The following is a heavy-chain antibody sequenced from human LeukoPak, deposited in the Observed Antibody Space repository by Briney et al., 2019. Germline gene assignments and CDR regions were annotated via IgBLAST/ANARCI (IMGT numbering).Heavy chain of an antibody. Sequence: SETLSLTCTVSGGSISSCYWSWIRQPPGKGLEWIGYIYYSGSTNYNPSLKSRVTISVDTSKNQFSLKLSSVTAADTAVYYCARRVAIAVAGTDSYYYYYYMDVWGKGTTVTISS. CDR1: GGSISSCY. CDR3: ARRVAIAVAGTDSYYYYYYMDV. V-gene: IGHV4-59*01. J-gene: IGHJ6*03. D-gene: IGHD6-19*01. CDR2: IYYSGST.